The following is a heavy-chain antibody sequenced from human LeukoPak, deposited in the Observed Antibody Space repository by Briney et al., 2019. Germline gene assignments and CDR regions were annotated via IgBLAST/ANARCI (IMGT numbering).Heavy chain of an antibody. V-gene: IGHV3-66*01. Sequence: GGSLRLSCAASGFTVSSNYMSWVRQAPGKGLEWVSVIYSGGSTYYADSVKGRFTISRDNSKNTLYLQMNSLRAEDTAVYYCAREEQLDWFDPWGQGTLVTVSS. CDR1: GFTVSSNY. CDR2: IYSGGST. J-gene: IGHJ5*02. D-gene: IGHD6-13*01. CDR3: AREEQLDWFDP.